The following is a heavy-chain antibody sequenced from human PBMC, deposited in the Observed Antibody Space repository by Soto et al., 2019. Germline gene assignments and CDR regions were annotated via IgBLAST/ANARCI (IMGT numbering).Heavy chain of an antibody. J-gene: IGHJ1*01. CDR3: AGGPLLLRGYCSGGSCYSIYFQH. CDR1: GGSFSGYY. Sequence: QVQLQQWGAGLLKPSETLSLTCAVYGGSFSGYYWSWIRQPPGKGLEWIGEINHSGSTNYNPSLKSRVTISVDTSKNQFSLKLSSVTAADTAVYYCAGGPLLLRGYCSGGSCYSIYFQHWGQGTLVTVSS. V-gene: IGHV4-34*01. CDR2: INHSGST. D-gene: IGHD2-15*01.